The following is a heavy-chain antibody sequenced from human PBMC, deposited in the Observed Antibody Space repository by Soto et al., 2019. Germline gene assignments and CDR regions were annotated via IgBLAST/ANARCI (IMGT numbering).Heavy chain of an antibody. CDR1: GFTFSSYS. J-gene: IGHJ6*02. Sequence: PGGSLSLSCAASGFTFSSYSMNWVRQAPGKGLEWVSSISSSSSYIYYADSVKGRFTISRDNAKNSLYLQMNSLRAEDTAVYYCARDGKENYYYYYGMDVWGQGTTVTVSS. D-gene: IGHD1-26*01. V-gene: IGHV3-21*01. CDR2: ISSSSSYI. CDR3: ARDGKENYYYYYGMDV.